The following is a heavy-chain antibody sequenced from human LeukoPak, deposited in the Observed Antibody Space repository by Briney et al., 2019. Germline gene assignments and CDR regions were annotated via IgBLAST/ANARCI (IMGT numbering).Heavy chain of an antibody. J-gene: IGHJ6*02. V-gene: IGHV1-69*13. CDR1: GGTFSSYA. D-gene: IGHD3-3*02. Sequence: SVKVSCKASGGTFSSYAISRVRQAPGQGLEWMGGIIPIFGTANYAQKFQGRVTITADESTSTAYMELSSLRSEDTAVYYCARDLFPRSFGVVLPYYYGMDVWGQGTTVTASS. CDR3: ARDLFPRSFGVVLPYYYGMDV. CDR2: IIPIFGTA.